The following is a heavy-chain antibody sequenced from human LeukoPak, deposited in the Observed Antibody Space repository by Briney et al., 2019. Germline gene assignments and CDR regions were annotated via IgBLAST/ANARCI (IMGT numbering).Heavy chain of an antibody. CDR2: IYHSGST. CDR1: GGSISSGGCY. Sequence: SQTLSLTCTVSGGSISSGGCYWSWIRQPPGKGLEWIGYIYHSGSTYYNPSLKSRVTISVDTSKNQFSLKLSSVTAADTAVYYCARFPYYDSSGLDYWGQGTLVSVSS. CDR3: ARFPYYDSSGLDY. J-gene: IGHJ4*02. V-gene: IGHV4-30-2*05. D-gene: IGHD3-22*01.